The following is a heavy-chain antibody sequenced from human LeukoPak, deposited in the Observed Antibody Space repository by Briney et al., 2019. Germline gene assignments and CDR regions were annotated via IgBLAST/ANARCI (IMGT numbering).Heavy chain of an antibody. CDR2: IYSDGSTT. CDR3: ARDESLPDH. CDR1: GFTFSSYW. J-gene: IGHJ4*02. V-gene: IGHV3-74*01. Sequence: GGSLRLSCAASGFTFSSYWMHWVRQPPGEGLVWVSRIYSDGSTTSYADSVKGRFTISRDNAKNTLYLQMNSLRAEDTAVYYCARDESLPDHWGQGTLVTVSS.